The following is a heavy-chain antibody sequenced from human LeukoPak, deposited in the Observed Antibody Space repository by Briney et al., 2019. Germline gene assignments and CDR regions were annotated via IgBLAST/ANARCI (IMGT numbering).Heavy chain of an antibody. CDR3: TRRGGSSSSDWFDP. CDR1: GGSIRNYY. J-gene: IGHJ5*02. D-gene: IGHD6-6*01. CDR2: VYYAGST. V-gene: IGHV4-59*08. Sequence: KPSETLSLTCTVSGGSIRNYYCSWIRQPPGQGLEWIGYVYYAGSTSYNPTLKSRVTISGDTSKNQFSLKLSSVTAADTAVYYCTRRGGSSSSDWFDPWGQGTLVIVSS.